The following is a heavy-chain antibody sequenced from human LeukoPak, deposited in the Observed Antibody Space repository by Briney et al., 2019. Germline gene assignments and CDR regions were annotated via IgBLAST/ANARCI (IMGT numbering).Heavy chain of an antibody. CDR1: GFNFDDYA. CDR2: ISWNSGSM. D-gene: IGHD4-11*01. Sequence: GRSLRLSCAASGFNFDDYAMHWVRQAPGKGLEWVSGISWNSGSMGYADSVRGRFTISRDNAKNSLYLQMNSLRAEDTALYYCAKAGGATKGSTYFDYYSYINVWGKGTTVTVSS. CDR3: AKAGGATKGSTYFDYYSYINV. J-gene: IGHJ6*03. V-gene: IGHV3-9*01.